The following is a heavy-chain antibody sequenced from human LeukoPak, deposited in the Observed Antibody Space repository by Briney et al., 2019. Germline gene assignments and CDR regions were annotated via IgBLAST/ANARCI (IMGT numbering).Heavy chain of an antibody. D-gene: IGHD6-6*01. V-gene: IGHV3-21*01. Sequence: GGSLRLSCAASGFTFSSYSMNWVRQAPGKGLEWVSSISSSSSYIYYADSVKGRFTISRDNAKNSLYLQMNSLRAEDTAVYYCARTAFSIAARPGYFDLWGRGTLVTVSS. CDR1: GFTFSSYS. CDR2: ISSSSSYI. CDR3: ARTAFSIAARPGYFDL. J-gene: IGHJ2*01.